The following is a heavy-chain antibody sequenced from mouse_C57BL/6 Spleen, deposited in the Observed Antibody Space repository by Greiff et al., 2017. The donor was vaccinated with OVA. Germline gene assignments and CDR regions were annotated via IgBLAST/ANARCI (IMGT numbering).Heavy chain of an antibody. CDR1: GYTFTDYN. D-gene: IGHD1-1*01. CDR3: ASRDFITTVVPSFDY. Sequence: EVKLQESEPELVKPGASVKMSCKASGYTFTDYNMHWVKQSHGKSLEWIGYINPKNGGTSYNQKFKGKATLTVNNASSTAYMELRSLTSEDSAVYYFASRDFITTVVPSFDYWGQGTTLTVSS. V-gene: IGHV1-22*01. J-gene: IGHJ2*01. CDR2: INPKNGGT.